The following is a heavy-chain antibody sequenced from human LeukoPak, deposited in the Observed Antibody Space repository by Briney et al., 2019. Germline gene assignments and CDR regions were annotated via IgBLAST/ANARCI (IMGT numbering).Heavy chain of an antibody. D-gene: IGHD4-23*01. V-gene: IGHV4-4*02. CDR1: GGSISSSSSNC. J-gene: IGHJ4*02. CDR3: ARNGGNSDFDY. Sequence: SETLSLTCAVSGGSISSSSSNCWTWVRQPPGKGLEWIGEIYYSGATNYNPSLKSRVTMLLDKSNNQFSLKLNSVTAADTAVYYCARNGGNSDFDYWGQGTLVTVSS. CDR2: IYYSGAT.